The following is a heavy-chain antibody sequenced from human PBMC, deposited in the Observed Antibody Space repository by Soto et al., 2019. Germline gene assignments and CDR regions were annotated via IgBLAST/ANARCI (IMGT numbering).Heavy chain of an antibody. CDR1: GEGFGCYW. Sequence: PGDSLKVSGKGSGEGFGCYWIAWVRQKPGKGLEWMGRIDPSDSQTYYSPSFRGHVTISATKSITTVFLQWSSLRASDTAMYYCARQIYDSDTGPNFQYYFDSWGQGTPVTVSS. CDR3: ARQIYDSDTGPNFQYYFDS. V-gene: IGHV5-10-1*01. CDR2: IDPSDSQT. J-gene: IGHJ4*02. D-gene: IGHD3-22*01.